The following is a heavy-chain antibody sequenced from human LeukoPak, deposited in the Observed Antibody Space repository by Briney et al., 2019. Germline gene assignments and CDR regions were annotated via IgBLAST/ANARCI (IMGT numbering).Heavy chain of an antibody. Sequence: GSLRLSCAASGFTFSSYAMSWVRQAPGKGLEWVSGISGNGRSTYYADSVKGRFTISRDNSKNTLYLQMNSLRAEDTAVYYCPKEELYYYDSSGYSNWGQGTLVTVSS. V-gene: IGHV3-23*01. D-gene: IGHD3-22*01. CDR1: GFTFSSYA. CDR2: ISGNGRST. J-gene: IGHJ4*02. CDR3: PKEELYYYDSSGYSN.